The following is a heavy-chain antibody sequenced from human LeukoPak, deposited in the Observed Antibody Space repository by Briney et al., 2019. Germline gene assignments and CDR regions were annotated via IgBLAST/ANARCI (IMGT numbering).Heavy chain of an antibody. D-gene: IGHD1-1*01. V-gene: IGHV3-33*06. CDR3: AKDRLVERRLSRPDAFDI. CDR2: IWYDGSNK. J-gene: IGHJ3*02. Sequence: GGSLRLSCAASGFTFSSYGMNWVRQAPGKGLEWVAVIWYDGSNKYYADSVKGRFTISRDNSKNTLYLQMNSLRAEDTAVYYCAKDRLVERRLSRPDAFDIWGQGTMVTVSS. CDR1: GFTFSSYG.